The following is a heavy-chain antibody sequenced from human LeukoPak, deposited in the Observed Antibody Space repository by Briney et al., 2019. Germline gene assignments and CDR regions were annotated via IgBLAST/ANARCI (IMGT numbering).Heavy chain of an antibody. J-gene: IGHJ4*02. Sequence: GGSLRLSCAASGFPFSTYAMNWVRQAPGKGLEWVSAISGSGGSTYYADSVKGRFTISRDNSKNTLYLQMNSLRAEDTAVYYCAKGTSSSCYSAPNYWGQGTLVTVSS. CDR2: ISGSGGST. V-gene: IGHV3-23*01. CDR1: GFPFSTYA. D-gene: IGHD2-15*01. CDR3: AKGTSSSCYSAPNY.